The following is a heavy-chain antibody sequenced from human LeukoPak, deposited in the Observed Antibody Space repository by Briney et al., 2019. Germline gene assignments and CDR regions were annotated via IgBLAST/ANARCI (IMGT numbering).Heavy chain of an antibody. V-gene: IGHV4-34*01. Sequence: PSETLSLTCAVSGGSLSGSQWTWIPQPPGEGLEWVGEINHSGSTNYNPSLKSRVTISVDTSKNHFSLKLSSVTATDTAVYYCAREGPYGSGTYYTYWFDPWGQGTLVTVSS. D-gene: IGHD3-10*01. CDR3: AREGPYGSGTYYTYWFDP. J-gene: IGHJ5*02. CDR2: INHSGST. CDR1: GGSLSGSQ.